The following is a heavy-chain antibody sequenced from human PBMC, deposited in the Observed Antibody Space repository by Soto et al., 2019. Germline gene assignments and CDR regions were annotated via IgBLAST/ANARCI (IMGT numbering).Heavy chain of an antibody. V-gene: IGHV5-10-1*01. CDR2: IDPSDSYT. J-gene: IGHJ6*02. D-gene: IGHD1-26*01. CDR1: GYSFTSYW. Sequence: GESLKISCKGSGYSFTSYWISWVRQMPGKGLEWMGRIDPSDSYTNYSPSFQGHVTISADKSISTAYLQWSSLKASDTAMYYCATPVGARNYYYYYGMDVWGQGTTVTVSS. CDR3: ATPVGARNYYYYYGMDV.